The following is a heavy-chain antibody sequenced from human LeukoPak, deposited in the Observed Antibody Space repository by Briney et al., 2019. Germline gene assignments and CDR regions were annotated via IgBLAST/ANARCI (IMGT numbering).Heavy chain of an antibody. Sequence: SETLSLTCTVSGGSISSYYWSWIRQPPGKGLEWIGYIYYSGSTNYNPSLKSRVTISVDTSKNQFSLKLSSVTAADTAVYYCARAGGSSSWPRANWFDPWGQGTLVTVSS. CDR3: ARAGGSSSWPRANWFDP. CDR1: GGSISSYY. CDR2: IYYSGST. V-gene: IGHV4-59*01. D-gene: IGHD6-13*01. J-gene: IGHJ5*02.